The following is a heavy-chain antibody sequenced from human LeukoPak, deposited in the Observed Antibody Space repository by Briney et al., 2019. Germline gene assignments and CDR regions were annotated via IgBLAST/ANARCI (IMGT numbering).Heavy chain of an antibody. CDR1: GGSISSYY. CDR3: ARNTIFGAVIPKYGMDV. V-gene: IGHV4-4*07. CDR2: IYTSGST. Sequence: PSETLSLTCTVSGGSISSYYWSWIRQPAGKGLEWIGRIYTSGSTNYNPSLKSRVTMSVDTSKNQFSLKLSSVTAADTAVYYCARNTIFGAVIPKYGMDVWGQGTTVTISS. J-gene: IGHJ6*02. D-gene: IGHD3-3*01.